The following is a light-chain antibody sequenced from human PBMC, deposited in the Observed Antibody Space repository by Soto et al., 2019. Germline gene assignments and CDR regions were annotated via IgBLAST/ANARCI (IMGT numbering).Light chain of an antibody. Sequence: DIQMTQSPSSLSASVGDRVTITCRASQSISSYLNWYQQKPGKAPKXLIYDASNLETGVPSRFSGSGSGTAGTFTISSLQPEDSETYYCQQYDNLPITFGQGTRLEIK. V-gene: IGKV1-33*01. CDR2: DAS. CDR3: QQYDNLPIT. CDR1: QSISSY. J-gene: IGKJ5*01.